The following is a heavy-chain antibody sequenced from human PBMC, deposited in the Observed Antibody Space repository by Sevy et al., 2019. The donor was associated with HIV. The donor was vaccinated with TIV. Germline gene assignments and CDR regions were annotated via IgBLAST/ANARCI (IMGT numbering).Heavy chain of an antibody. CDR1: GSSFRSYS. D-gene: IGHD6-13*01. V-gene: IGHV3-21*01. CDR3: ARSYSSSWYILYYFEY. J-gene: IGHJ4*02. CDR2: IVRSNSYM. Sequence: LGGSLRLSFAASGSSFRSYSCSWSRQVPGKGLEWVPSIVRSNSYMYYAASVKGRFTISRDNAKNSLFLHMNTLRAEDTAVYYCARSYSSSWYILYYFEYWGQGTPVTVSS.